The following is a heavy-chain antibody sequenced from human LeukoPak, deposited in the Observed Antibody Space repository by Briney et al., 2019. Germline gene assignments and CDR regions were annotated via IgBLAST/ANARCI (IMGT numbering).Heavy chain of an antibody. V-gene: IGHV3-30*02. D-gene: IGHD7-27*01. CDR2: IRYDGSNK. Sequence: GGSLRLSCAASGFPFSSYGMHWVREAPGKGLEWVAFIRYDGSNKYYADSVKGRFTISRDNSKNTLYLQMNSLRAEDTAVYYCAKDAWGLEGYWGQGTLVTVSP. CDR1: GFPFSSYG. CDR3: AKDAWGLEGY. J-gene: IGHJ4*02.